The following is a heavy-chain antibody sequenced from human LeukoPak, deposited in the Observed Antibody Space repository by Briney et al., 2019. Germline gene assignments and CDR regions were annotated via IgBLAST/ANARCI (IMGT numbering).Heavy chain of an antibody. J-gene: IGHJ4*02. Sequence: GGSLRLSCAASGFTFDDYAMHWVRQAPGKGLEWVSGISWNSGSIGYADSVKGRFTISRDNAKNSLYLQMNSLRAEDMALYYCAKEWGNGYSSGWYVGPYFDYWGQGTLVTVSS. CDR3: AKEWGNGYSSGWYVGPYFDY. CDR2: ISWNSGSI. V-gene: IGHV3-9*03. D-gene: IGHD6-19*01. CDR1: GFTFDDYA.